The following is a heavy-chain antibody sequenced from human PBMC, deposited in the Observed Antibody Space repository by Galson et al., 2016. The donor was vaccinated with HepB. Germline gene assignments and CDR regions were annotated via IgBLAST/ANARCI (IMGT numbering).Heavy chain of an antibody. V-gene: IGHV4-4*02. CDR3: ARFFYFGSGNIYYKYVMDV. Sequence: SETLSLTCAVSGVSISGPSWWNWVRQPPGKGLEWIGEIYHSGSTNYNPSLKSRVSMSVDESKNLFSLKPSSVTAADTAIYYCARFFYFGSGNIYYKYVMDVWGQGTTVTVSS. J-gene: IGHJ6*02. CDR1: GVSISGPSW. D-gene: IGHD3-10*01. CDR2: IYHSGST.